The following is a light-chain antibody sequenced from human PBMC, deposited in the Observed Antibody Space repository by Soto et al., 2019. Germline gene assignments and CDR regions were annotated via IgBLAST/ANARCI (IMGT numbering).Light chain of an antibody. CDR3: QYHGSSPIT. CDR1: QSVSSNS. CDR2: GAS. J-gene: IGKJ5*01. Sequence: EIVLTQSPGTLSLSPGERATLSCRASQSVSSNSLAWFQQKPGQAPRLLIYGASNRATGIPDRFSGSGSGTDFTLTISRLEPEDFALFYCQYHGSSPITFGQGTRLEIK. V-gene: IGKV3-20*01.